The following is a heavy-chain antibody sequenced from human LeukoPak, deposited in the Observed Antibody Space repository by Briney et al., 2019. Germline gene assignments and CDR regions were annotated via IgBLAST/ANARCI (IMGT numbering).Heavy chain of an antibody. Sequence: GGSLRLSCAASGFTFDDYAMHWVRQASGKGLEWGSGISWNSGSIGYADSVKGRFTISRDNAKNSLYLQMNSLRAEDTALYYCAKDMGPTMATPDYWGQGTLVTVSS. V-gene: IGHV3-9*01. CDR3: AKDMGPTMATPDY. CDR1: GFTFDDYA. J-gene: IGHJ4*02. CDR2: ISWNSGSI. D-gene: IGHD5-24*01.